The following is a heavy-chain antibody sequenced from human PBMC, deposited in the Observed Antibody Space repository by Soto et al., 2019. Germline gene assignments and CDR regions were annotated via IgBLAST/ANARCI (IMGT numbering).Heavy chain of an antibody. CDR2: IKEDGSEK. Sequence: GSLRLSCSASGFTFSNYWMTWVRQAPGKGLEWVANIKEDGSEKHYVDSVKGRFTISRDNAKNSLYLQMNSLRVEDTAVYFCSRDVVVGAKALNYWGQGALVTVSS. V-gene: IGHV3-7*01. CDR3: SRDVVVGAKALNY. CDR1: GFTFSNYW. D-gene: IGHD2-15*01. J-gene: IGHJ4*02.